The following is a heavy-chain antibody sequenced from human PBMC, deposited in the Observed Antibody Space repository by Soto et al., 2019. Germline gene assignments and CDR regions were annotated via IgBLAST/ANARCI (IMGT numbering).Heavy chain of an antibody. Sequence: QVPLQESGPGLVKPSQTLSLTCTVAGGSISSGGYYWSLIRQHPGKGLEWIGYIYYSGSTYYNPSLKSRVTISVDTSKNQFSLKLSSVTAADTAVYYCASTPSAGDAHDAFHIWGQGTMVTVSS. J-gene: IGHJ3*02. D-gene: IGHD7-27*01. V-gene: IGHV4-31*03. CDR2: IYYSGST. CDR1: GGSISSGGYY. CDR3: ASTPSAGDAHDAFHI.